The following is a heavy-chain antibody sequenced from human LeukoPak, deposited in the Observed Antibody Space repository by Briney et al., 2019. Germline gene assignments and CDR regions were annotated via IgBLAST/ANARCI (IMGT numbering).Heavy chain of an antibody. CDR3: ARVGSSGYYYFDY. J-gene: IGHJ4*02. V-gene: IGHV4-59*12. Sequence: PSETLSLTCTVYGGSINNYHWSWIRQPPGKGLEWIGYIYYTGTTYYNPSLKSRVTISIDTSRNQFSLKLNSVTAADTAVYYCARVGSSGYYYFDYWGQGTLVTVSS. CDR2: IYYTGTT. CDR1: GGSINNYH. D-gene: IGHD3-22*01.